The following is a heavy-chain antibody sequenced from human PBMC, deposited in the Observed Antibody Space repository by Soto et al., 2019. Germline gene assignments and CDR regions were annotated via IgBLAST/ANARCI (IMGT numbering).Heavy chain of an antibody. Sequence: EVQLVESGGGLVQPGGSLRLSCAASGFTVSSNYMSWVRQAPGKGLEWVSVIYSGGSTYYADSVKGRFTISRHNSKNTLYLQMNSQRAEDTAVYYCARGNLAYCGGDCERGVYYFDYWGQGTLVTVSS. CDR3: ARGNLAYCGGDCERGVYYFDY. D-gene: IGHD2-21*01. CDR2: IYSGGST. J-gene: IGHJ4*02. CDR1: GFTVSSNY. V-gene: IGHV3-53*04.